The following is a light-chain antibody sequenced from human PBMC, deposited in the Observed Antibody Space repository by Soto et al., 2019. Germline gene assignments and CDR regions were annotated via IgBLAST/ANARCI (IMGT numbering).Light chain of an antibody. V-gene: IGLV1-51*01. CDR1: SSNIGNNY. CDR2: DNN. Sequence: QSVLTQPPSVSAAPGQKVTISCSGSSSNIGNNYVSWYQQLPGTAPKLLIYDNNKRPSGIPDRFSGSKSGTSATLGITGLQTGDEADYYCGTWYSSLSVLFGGGTKLTVL. CDR3: GTWYSSLSVL. J-gene: IGLJ2*01.